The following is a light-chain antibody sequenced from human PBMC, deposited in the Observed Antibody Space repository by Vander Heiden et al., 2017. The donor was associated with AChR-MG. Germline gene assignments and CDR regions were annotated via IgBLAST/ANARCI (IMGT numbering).Light chain of an antibody. V-gene: IGLV3-21*04. J-gene: IGLJ1*01. CDR3: QVWDSSSDHLV. CDR1: NIGSKS. Sequence: SYVLTQPPSVSVAPGKTARITCGGNNIGSKSVHWYQQKPGQAPVLVIYYDSDRPSGIPERFSGSNSGSTATLTISRVEAGDEADYYCQVWDSSSDHLVFGTGTKVTVL. CDR2: YDS.